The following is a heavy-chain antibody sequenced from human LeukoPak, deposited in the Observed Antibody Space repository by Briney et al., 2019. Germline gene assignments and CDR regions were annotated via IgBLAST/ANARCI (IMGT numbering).Heavy chain of an antibody. Sequence: GGSLRVSCAASGFTFSSYWMTWVRQAPGKGLEWLANIKQDGSQKYYVDSVKGRFTISKDNAKNSLYLQMNSLRAEDTAVYYCARHYDSSGYSLDYWGQGTLVTVSS. V-gene: IGHV3-7*01. CDR1: GFTFSSYW. D-gene: IGHD3-22*01. CDR2: IKQDGSQK. CDR3: ARHYDSSGYSLDY. J-gene: IGHJ4*02.